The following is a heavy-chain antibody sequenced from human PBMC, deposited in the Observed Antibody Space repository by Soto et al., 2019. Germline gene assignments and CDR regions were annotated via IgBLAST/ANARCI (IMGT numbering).Heavy chain of an antibody. V-gene: IGHV1-18*01. CDR3: ARATRFDAFYS. J-gene: IGHJ3*02. Sequence: QDQLVQSGAEVKKPGASVKVSCKASGYIFTTYGIGWVRQAPGQGLEWMGWISAYNGNTDYAQKLQDRVTMTTDTSTSTAYLELRTLRSDDTAVYYCARATRFDAFYSWGQGTMVTVSS. CDR2: ISAYNGNT. CDR1: GYIFTTYG.